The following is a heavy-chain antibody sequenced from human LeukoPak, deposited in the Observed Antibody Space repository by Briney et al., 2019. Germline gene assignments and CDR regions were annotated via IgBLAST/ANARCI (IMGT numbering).Heavy chain of an antibody. CDR1: GYTFTGYN. CDR2: INPKSGGT. CDR3: ARPPMVRGVNWFDP. D-gene: IGHD3-10*01. V-gene: IGHV1-2*02. Sequence: ASVKVSCKASGYTFTGYNMHWVRQAPGQGLEWMGWINPKSGGTNYAQKFQGRVTMTRDTSISTAYMELSRLRFDDTAVYYCARPPMVRGVNWFDPWGQGTLVTVSS. J-gene: IGHJ5*02.